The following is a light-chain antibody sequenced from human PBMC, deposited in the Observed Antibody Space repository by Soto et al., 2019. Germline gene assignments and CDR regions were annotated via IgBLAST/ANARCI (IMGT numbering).Light chain of an antibody. V-gene: IGLV2-14*01. CDR2: EVS. CDR1: NSDIGIYDF. J-gene: IGLJ1*01. Sequence: QSVLTQPRSVSGSPGQSVTISCTGSNSDIGIYDFVSWYQHHPGKAPKLIVSEVSHRPSGVSNRFSGSKSGNTASLTISGLQSEDEADYYCVSYTSDDVRYVFGTGTKLTVL. CDR3: VSYTSDDVRYV.